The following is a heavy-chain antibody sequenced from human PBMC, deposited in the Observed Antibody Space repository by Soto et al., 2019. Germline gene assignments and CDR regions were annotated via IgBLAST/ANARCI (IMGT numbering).Heavy chain of an antibody. CDR1: GFSLTSSGEG. J-gene: IGHJ4*02. CDR2: IYWNYDK. V-gene: IGHV2-5*01. D-gene: IGHD6-19*01. Sequence: QITLKESGPTLVKPTQTLTLTCTFSGFSLTSSGEGVGWIRQTPGKALEWLEIIYWNYDKRYRSSLKSSLTINKDISKNKVVFTMTNMDPVDTATYYSAHTKALQWLISFDYWGQGTLVTVSS. CDR3: AHTKALQWLISFDY.